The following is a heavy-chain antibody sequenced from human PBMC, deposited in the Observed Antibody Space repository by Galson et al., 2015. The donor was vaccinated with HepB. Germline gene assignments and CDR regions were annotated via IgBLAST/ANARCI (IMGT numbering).Heavy chain of an antibody. CDR1: GYSFTSHW. J-gene: IGHJ4*02. CDR3: ATSGVGTTRFDY. Sequence: GYSFTSHWIGWVRQMPGKGLEWMGIIYPADSDTRYSPSFQGQVTVSADKSISTAYLQWSSLKASDTAIYYCATSGVGTTRFDYWGQGTPVTVSS. CDR2: IYPADSDT. V-gene: IGHV5-51*01. D-gene: IGHD1-14*01.